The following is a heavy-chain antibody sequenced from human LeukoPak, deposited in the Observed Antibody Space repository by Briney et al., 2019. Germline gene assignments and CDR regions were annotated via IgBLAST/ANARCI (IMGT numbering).Heavy chain of an antibody. J-gene: IGHJ4*02. CDR1: GFTFSSYE. D-gene: IGHD6-13*01. V-gene: IGHV3-15*01. CDR2: IRSKTGGGTT. CDR3: TTITSAAAGY. Sequence: GGSLRLSCAASGFTFSSYEMSWVRQAPGKGLEWVGRIRSKTGGGTTDYAAPVKGRFTISRDDSKNTLFLQMNSLKTEDTAVYYCTTITSAAAGYWGQGTQVTVSS.